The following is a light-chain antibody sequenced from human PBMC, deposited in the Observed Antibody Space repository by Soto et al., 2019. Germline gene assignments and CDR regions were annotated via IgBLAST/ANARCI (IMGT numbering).Light chain of an antibody. J-gene: IGLJ3*02. CDR3: SSYAGSATGV. CDR2: EAS. CDR1: SSDVGNYNL. V-gene: IGLV2-23*01. Sequence: QSALTQPASVSGSPGQSITISCTGTSSDVGNYNLVSWYQQHPGTAPELIIYEASQRPSGVSDRFSASKSGNTASLTISGLQAEDEAHYYCSSYAGSATGVFGGGTKLTVL.